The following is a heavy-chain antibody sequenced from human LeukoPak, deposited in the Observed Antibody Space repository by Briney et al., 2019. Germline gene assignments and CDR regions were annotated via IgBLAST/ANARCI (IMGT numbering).Heavy chain of an antibody. J-gene: IGHJ4*02. Sequence: PGGSLRLSCAASGFTFRSYGMHWVRQAPGKGLEWVAVISYDGSNKYYADSVKGRFTISRDNSKNTLYLQMNSLRAEDTAVYYCARKNEQGVTDFWGQGALVTVSA. V-gene: IGHV3-30*03. CDR3: ARKNEQGVTDF. CDR1: GFTFRSYG. D-gene: IGHD1-1*01. CDR2: ISYDGSNK.